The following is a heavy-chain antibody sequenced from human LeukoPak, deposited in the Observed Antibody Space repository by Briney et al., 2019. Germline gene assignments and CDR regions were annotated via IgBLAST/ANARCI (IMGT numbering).Heavy chain of an antibody. Sequence: GESLKISCKGSGYSFTSYWIGWVRQLPGKGLEWMGIIFPGDSDTRYSPSFQGQVTISADKSISTAHLQWSSLKASDTAMYYCARHDITMVRGVPGVFDIWGQGTMVTVSS. V-gene: IGHV5-51*01. CDR2: IFPGDSDT. CDR1: GYSFTSYW. J-gene: IGHJ3*02. CDR3: ARHDITMVRGVPGVFDI. D-gene: IGHD3-10*01.